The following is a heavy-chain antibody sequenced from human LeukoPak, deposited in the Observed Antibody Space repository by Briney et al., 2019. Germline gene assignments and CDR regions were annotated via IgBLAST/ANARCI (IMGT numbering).Heavy chain of an antibody. J-gene: IGHJ4*01. D-gene: IGHD1-14*01. CDR2: IRNKANSYTT. CDR1: GFTFSDHY. V-gene: IGHV3-72*01. Sequence: GRSLRLSCAASGFTFSDHYMDWVRQTPGKGLEWLGRIRNKANSYTTEYAASVKGRFTLSRDDSKNSVYLQMNSLKTEDTAVYYCARDQSYNLDYWGQGTLVTVSS. CDR3: ARDQSYNLDY.